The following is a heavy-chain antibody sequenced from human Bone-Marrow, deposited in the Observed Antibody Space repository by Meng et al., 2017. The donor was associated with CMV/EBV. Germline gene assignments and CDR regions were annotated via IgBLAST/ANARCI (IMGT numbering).Heavy chain of an antibody. CDR1: GGSISSYY. CDR3: ARDREGVGAFDI. CDR2: IYYSGST. J-gene: IGHJ3*02. D-gene: IGHD1-26*01. V-gene: IGHV4-59*01. Sequence: SEPLSLTCTVSGGSISSYYWSWIRQPPGKGLEWIGYIYYSGSTNYNPSLKSRVTISVDTSKNQFSLKLSSVTAADTAVYYCARDREGVGAFDIWGQGTMVTVSS.